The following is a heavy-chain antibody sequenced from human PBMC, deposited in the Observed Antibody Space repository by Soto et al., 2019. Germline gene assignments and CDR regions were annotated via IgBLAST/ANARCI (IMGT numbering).Heavy chain of an antibody. J-gene: IGHJ6*02. CDR3: ARQGSWPYYYYGLDV. Sequence: QVQLVQSGPEVRKPGASLKVSYEASGYAFTTSGISWVRQVPGQGLEWMGWISTYNGDTNSAQNFQGRVLMTADTSTGTAYMELMSLKSDDTAVYYCARQGSWPYYYYGLDVWGQGTIVTVSS. D-gene: IGHD1-26*01. CDR2: ISTYNGDT. CDR1: GYAFTTSG. V-gene: IGHV1-18*01.